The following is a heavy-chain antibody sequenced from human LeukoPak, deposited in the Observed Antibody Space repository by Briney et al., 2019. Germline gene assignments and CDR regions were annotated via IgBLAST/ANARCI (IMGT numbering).Heavy chain of an antibody. Sequence: GASVKVSCKASGYTFTGYSMHWVRQAPGQGLEWMGWINPNSGGTNYAQKFQGRVTMTRDTSISTAYMELSRLRSGDTAVYYCARDPEIDYGGNSLGYWGQGTLVTVSS. CDR3: ARDPEIDYGGNSLGY. V-gene: IGHV1-2*02. D-gene: IGHD4-23*01. CDR2: INPNSGGT. CDR1: GYTFTGYS. J-gene: IGHJ4*02.